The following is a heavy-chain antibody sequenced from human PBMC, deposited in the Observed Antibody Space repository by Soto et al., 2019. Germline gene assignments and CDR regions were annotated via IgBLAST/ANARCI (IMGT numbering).Heavy chain of an antibody. D-gene: IGHD2-8*01. CDR2: ISGSGGST. CDR1: GFTFSSYA. CDR3: AKSSHIVLMVYSAKYFDY. J-gene: IGHJ4*02. V-gene: IGHV3-23*01. Sequence: EVQLLESGGGLVQPGGSLRLSCAASGFTFSSYAMSWVRQAPGKGLEWVSAISGSGGSTYYADSVKGRFTISRDNSKNAVYLQMNSLRAEDTAVYYCAKSSHIVLMVYSAKYFDYWGQGTLVTVAS.